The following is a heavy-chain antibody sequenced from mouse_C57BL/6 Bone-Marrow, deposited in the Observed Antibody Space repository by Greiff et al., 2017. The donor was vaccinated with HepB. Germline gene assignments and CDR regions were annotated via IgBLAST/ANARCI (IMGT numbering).Heavy chain of an antibody. J-gene: IGHJ3*01. CDR3: ARQKVYYGYDWFAY. Sequence: DVMLVESGGGLVQPGESLKLSCESNEYEFPSHDMSWVRKTPEKRLELVAAINSDGGSNYYPDTMERRFIISRDNTKKTLYLQMSSLRSKDTTLYYCARQKVYYGYDWFAYWGQGTLVTVSA. D-gene: IGHD2-2*01. V-gene: IGHV5-2*01. CDR2: INSDGGSN. CDR1: EYEFPSHD.